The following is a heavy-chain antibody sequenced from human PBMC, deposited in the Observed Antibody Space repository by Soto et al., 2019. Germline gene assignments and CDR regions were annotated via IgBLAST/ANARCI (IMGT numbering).Heavy chain of an antibody. D-gene: IGHD2-2*01. Sequence: GGSLRLSCAASGFTFSSYAMSWVRQAPGKGLEWVSAISGSGGSTYYADSVKGRFTISRDNSKNTLYLQMNSLRAEDTAVYYCAKRSLVPAATLLADDAFDIWGQGTMVTVSS. CDR1: GFTFSSYA. CDR2: ISGSGGST. V-gene: IGHV3-23*01. CDR3: AKRSLVPAATLLADDAFDI. J-gene: IGHJ3*02.